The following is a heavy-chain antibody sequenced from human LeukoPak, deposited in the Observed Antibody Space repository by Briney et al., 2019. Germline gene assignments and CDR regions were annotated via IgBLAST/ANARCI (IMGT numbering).Heavy chain of an antibody. J-gene: IGHJ4*02. CDR1: GASLTSSSYY. D-gene: IGHD3-22*01. CDR2: IYHSGST. CDR3: ARRNYYDISY. Sequence: SETLSLTCTVSGASLTSSSYYWGWIRQPPGKGLEWIGEIYHSGSTNYNPSLKSRVTISVDKSKNQFSLKLSSVTAADTAVYYCARRNYYDISYWGQGTLVTVSS. V-gene: IGHV4-39*07.